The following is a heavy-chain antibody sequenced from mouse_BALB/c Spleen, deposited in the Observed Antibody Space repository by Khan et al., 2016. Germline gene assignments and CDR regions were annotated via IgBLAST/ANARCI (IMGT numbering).Heavy chain of an antibody. CDR3: ARLEEI. CDR2: IWAGGST. Sequence: QVQLKQSGPGLVAPSQSLSITCTVSGFSLTSYGVHWVRPPPGKGLEWLGVIWAGGSTHCNSALLSRLSISKDNSKSQVFLKMNSLQHDDTAMYYCARLEEIWGQGTTLTVSS. V-gene: IGHV2-9*02. J-gene: IGHJ2*01. CDR1: GFSLTSYG.